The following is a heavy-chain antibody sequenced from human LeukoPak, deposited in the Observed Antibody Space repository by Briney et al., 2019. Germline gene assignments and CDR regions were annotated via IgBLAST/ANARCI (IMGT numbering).Heavy chain of an antibody. CDR1: GGSISSYY. V-gene: IGHV4-59*01. Sequence: PSETLSLTCTVSGGSISSYYWSWIRQPPGKGLEWIGYIYYSGSTNYNPSLKSRVTISVDTSKNQFSLKLSSVTAADTAVYYSARDVGIAAAGTLYYYYGMDVWGQGTTITVSS. CDR2: IYYSGST. CDR3: ARDVGIAAAGTLYYYYGMDV. D-gene: IGHD6-13*01. J-gene: IGHJ6*02.